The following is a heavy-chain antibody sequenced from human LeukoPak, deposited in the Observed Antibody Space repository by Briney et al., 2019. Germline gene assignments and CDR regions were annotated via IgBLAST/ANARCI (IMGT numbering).Heavy chain of an antibody. CDR2: ITWNGGST. J-gene: IGHJ4*02. D-gene: IGHD1-26*01. CDR3: ARDRSYGAFAS. CDR1: GFTFGDHG. Sequence: PGGSLRLSCAASGFTFGDHGMNWVRQAPGKGLEWVSGITWNGGSTGYADSVKGRFTISRDNAKNSLYLQMSSLRAEDTALYYCARDRSYGAFASWGQGTLVTVSS. V-gene: IGHV3-20*04.